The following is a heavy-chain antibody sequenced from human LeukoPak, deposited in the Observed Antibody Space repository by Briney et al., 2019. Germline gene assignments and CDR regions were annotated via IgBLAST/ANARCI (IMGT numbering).Heavy chain of an antibody. Sequence: SETLSLTCIVSGGSISSYYWSWIRQPPGKGLEWIGYIYYSGSTNYNPSLKSRVTISVDTSKDQFSLKLSSVTAADTAVYYCARESPYGDYVGNWFDPWGQGTLVTVSS. V-gene: IGHV4-59*01. J-gene: IGHJ5*02. CDR1: GGSISSYY. D-gene: IGHD4-17*01. CDR3: ARESPYGDYVGNWFDP. CDR2: IYYSGST.